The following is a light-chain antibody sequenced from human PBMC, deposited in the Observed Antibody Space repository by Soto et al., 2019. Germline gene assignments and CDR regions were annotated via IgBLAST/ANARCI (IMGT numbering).Light chain of an antibody. Sequence: EIVLKQSPATLSLSPGERATLSCRASQGVSNFLAWYQQQPGQAPRILISDESNRATGIPVSFSGSGSGTDFSLTISSLETEAFAVYYCQQRSNWPWTFGQGTKVDIK. CDR1: QGVSNF. CDR3: QQRSNWPWT. J-gene: IGKJ1*01. CDR2: DES. V-gene: IGKV3-11*01.